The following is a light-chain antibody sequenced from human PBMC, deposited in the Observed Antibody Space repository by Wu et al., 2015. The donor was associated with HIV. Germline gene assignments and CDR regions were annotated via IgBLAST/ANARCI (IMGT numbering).Light chain of an antibody. J-gene: IGKJ2*01. CDR1: RSVSRY. CDR2: GAS. Sequence: EIVLTQSPATLSLSPGGSATLSCRASRSVSRYLAWYQQRPGQAPRLLIYGASTRATDIPARFSGSGSGTEFTLTISSMQSEDFAVYYCQQYNNWPPYTFGQGTKLEIK. CDR3: QQYNNWPPYT. V-gene: IGKV3-15*01.